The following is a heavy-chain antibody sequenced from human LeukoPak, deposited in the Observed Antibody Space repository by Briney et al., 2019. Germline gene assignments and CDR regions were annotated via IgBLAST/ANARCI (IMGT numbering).Heavy chain of an antibody. CDR3: ASFRNVLDY. D-gene: IGHD1-14*01. CDR1: GFTFSSYA. J-gene: IGHJ4*02. V-gene: IGHV3-30*01. CDR2: ISYDGSNK. Sequence: GGSLRLSCAASGFTFSSYAMHWVRQAPGKGLEWVAVISYDGSNKYYADSVKGRFTISRDNSKNTLYLQMNSLRAEDTALYYCASFRNVLDYWGQGTLVTVSS.